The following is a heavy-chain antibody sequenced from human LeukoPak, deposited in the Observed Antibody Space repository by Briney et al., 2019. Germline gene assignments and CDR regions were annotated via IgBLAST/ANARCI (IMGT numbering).Heavy chain of an antibody. CDR3: AKGEAAGFDY. CDR1: GFTFSSYA. CDR2: ISGSGGST. Sequence: GGSLRLSCAASGFTFSSYAMSWVRQAPGKGLEWVSAISGSGGSTYYADSVKGRFTISRDNSNNTLYLQMNSLRAEDTAVYCCAKGEAAGFDYWGQGTLVTVSS. V-gene: IGHV3-23*01. J-gene: IGHJ4*02. D-gene: IGHD6-13*01.